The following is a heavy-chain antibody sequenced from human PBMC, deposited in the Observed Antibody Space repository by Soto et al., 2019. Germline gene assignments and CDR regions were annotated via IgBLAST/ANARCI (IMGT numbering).Heavy chain of an antibody. D-gene: IGHD3-22*01. Sequence: GGSLRLSCAASGLTFSSYAMSWVRQAPGKGLEWVSAISGSGGSTYYADSVKGRFTISRDNSKNTLYLQMNSLRAEDTAVYYCAKDFYYDSSGPADYWGQGTLVTVSS. CDR2: ISGSGGST. J-gene: IGHJ4*02. CDR1: GLTFSSYA. V-gene: IGHV3-23*01. CDR3: AKDFYYDSSGPADY.